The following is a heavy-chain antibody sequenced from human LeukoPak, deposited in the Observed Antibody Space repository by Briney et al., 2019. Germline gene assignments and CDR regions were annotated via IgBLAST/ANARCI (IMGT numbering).Heavy chain of an antibody. Sequence: PSETLSLTCTVSNYSISSGYYWDWIRQPPGKGLEWIGDIYYSGSTNYNPSLKSRVTISVDTSKNQVSLTLRSVTAADTAVYYCARYLQGYCNSTICYGSHFDSWGQGTLVTVSS. V-gene: IGHV4-59*01. D-gene: IGHD2-2*01. CDR3: ARYLQGYCNSTICYGSHFDS. J-gene: IGHJ4*02. CDR2: IYYSGST. CDR1: NYSISSGYY.